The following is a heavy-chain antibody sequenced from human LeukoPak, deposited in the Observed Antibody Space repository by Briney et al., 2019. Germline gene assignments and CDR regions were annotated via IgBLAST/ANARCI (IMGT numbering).Heavy chain of an antibody. CDR3: AREPPISAAGTGAN. D-gene: IGHD6-13*01. Sequence: PGGSLRLSCEASGFTFSDYWMTWVRRAPGKGLEWVANIKEDGSQISYVDSVKGRFTICRDNAKSSLYLQMNSLRAEDTAVYFCAREPPISAAGTGANWGQGTLVAVSS. CDR1: GFTFSDYW. J-gene: IGHJ4*02. CDR2: IKEDGSQI. V-gene: IGHV3-7*04.